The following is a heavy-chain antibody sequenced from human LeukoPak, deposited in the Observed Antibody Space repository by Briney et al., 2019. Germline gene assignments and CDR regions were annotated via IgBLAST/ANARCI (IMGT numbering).Heavy chain of an antibody. CDR3: ARDAYDSSGLLRFLWFDP. J-gene: IGHJ5*02. CDR2: IYTSGST. D-gene: IGHD3-22*01. Sequence: SETLSLTCTVSGGSISSYYWSWIRQPAGRGLEWIGRIYTSGSTNYNPSLKSRVTMSVDTSKNQFSLKLSSVTAADTAVYYCARDAYDSSGLLRFLWFDPWGQGTLVTVSS. V-gene: IGHV4-4*07. CDR1: GGSISSYY.